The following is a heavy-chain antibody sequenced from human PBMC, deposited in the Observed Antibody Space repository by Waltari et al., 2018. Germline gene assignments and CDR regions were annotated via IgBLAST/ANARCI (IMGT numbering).Heavy chain of an antibody. J-gene: IGHJ4*02. D-gene: IGHD3-10*01. CDR2: VSFSGST. V-gene: IGHV4-59*04. CDR3: ARLGGIFDY. Sequence: QVQLQESGPRLVKPSETLSLACTVSAGSISNQYWSWIRQPPGRGLEWIGYVSFSGSTYYTPSLKSRVTISVDTSKNQFSLKLSSVTAADTAVYYCARLGGIFDYWGQGTLVTVSS. CDR1: AGSISNQY.